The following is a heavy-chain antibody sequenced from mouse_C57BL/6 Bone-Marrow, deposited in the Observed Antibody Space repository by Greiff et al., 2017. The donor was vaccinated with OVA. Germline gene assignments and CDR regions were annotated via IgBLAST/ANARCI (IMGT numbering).Heavy chain of an antibody. V-gene: IGHV1-4*01. Sequence: QVQLKESGAELARPGASVKMSCKASGYTFTSYTMHWVKQRPGQGLEWIGYINPSSGYTKYNQKFKDKATLTADKSSSTAYMQLSSLTSEDSAVYYCARSGSNYWDWFAYWGQGTLVTVSA. CDR3: ARSGSNYWDWFAY. CDR1: GYTFTSYT. D-gene: IGHD2-5*01. CDR2: INPSSGYT. J-gene: IGHJ3*01.